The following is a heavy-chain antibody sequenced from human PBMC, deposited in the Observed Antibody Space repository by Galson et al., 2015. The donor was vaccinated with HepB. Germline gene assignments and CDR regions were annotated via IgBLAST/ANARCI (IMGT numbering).Heavy chain of an antibody. V-gene: IGHV3-7*01. CDR1: GFTFRTYW. CDR2: IKQDGSDT. J-gene: IGHJ2*01. CDR3: AREAPVGYGGSWGWDFGL. D-gene: IGHD2-15*01. Sequence: SLRLSCAASGFTFRTYWMSWVRQVPGKGLKWVANIKQDGSDTYYVDSVRGRFTISRDNAKNSLHLQMNSLRVEDTAVYYCAREAPVGYGGSWGWDFGLWGRGTLVTVSS.